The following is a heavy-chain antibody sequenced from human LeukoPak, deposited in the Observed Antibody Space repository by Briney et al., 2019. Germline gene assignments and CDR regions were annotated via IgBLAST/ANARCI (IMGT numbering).Heavy chain of an antibody. J-gene: IGHJ5*02. CDR3: ARVEAQYYYDSSGSRGWFDP. CDR1: GYTFTGYY. CDR2: INPNSSGT. D-gene: IGHD3-22*01. V-gene: IGHV1-2*02. Sequence: GASVKVSCKASGYTFTGYYMHWVRQAPGQGLEWMGWINPNSSGTNYAQKFQGRVTMTRDTSISTAYMELSRLRSDDTAVYYCARVEAQYYYDSSGSRGWFDPWGQGTLVTVSS.